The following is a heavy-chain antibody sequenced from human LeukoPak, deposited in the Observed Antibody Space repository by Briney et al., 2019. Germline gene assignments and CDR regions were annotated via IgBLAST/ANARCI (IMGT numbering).Heavy chain of an antibody. J-gene: IGHJ6*03. V-gene: IGHV3-23*01. D-gene: IGHD3-10*01. CDR3: AKVMKGSERLTMVRGVIIKTAGLYYMDV. CDR1: GFTLSSYA. CDR2: ISASGGST. Sequence: GGSLRLSCAASGFTLSSYAMSWVRQATGKGLEWVSSISASGGSTNYADSVKGRFTISRDNSKTTVYLQMNSLRAEDTAVYYCAKVMKGSERLTMVRGVIIKTAGLYYMDVWGKGTTVTVSS.